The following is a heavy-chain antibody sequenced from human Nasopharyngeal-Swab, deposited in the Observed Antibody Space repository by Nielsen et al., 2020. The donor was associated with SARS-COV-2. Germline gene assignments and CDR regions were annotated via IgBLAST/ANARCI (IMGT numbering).Heavy chain of an antibody. V-gene: IGHV4-59*11. CDR2: ISHNSGT. J-gene: IGHJ5*02. CDR1: GVSITSQY. CDR3: AKEGATGWFDP. Sequence: SETLSLTCTVSGVSITSQYWSWIRQPPGKGLEWIGYISHNSGTSYNPSLKSRVTMFMDTSKNQSSLRLRSVTAADTAVYYCAKEGATGWFDPCGQGTLVTVSS.